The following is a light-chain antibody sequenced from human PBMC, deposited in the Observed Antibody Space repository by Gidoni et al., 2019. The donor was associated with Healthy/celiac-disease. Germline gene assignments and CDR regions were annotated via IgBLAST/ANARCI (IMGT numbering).Light chain of an antibody. CDR1: ESISSW. Sequence: DIQMTQSPSTLSASVEDRVTITCRASESISSWLAWYQQKPGEAPKLLIYDASSFESGDPSMFSGSVSGTEFTLTISSLQPDDFSTYYCQQYNSYLWTFGQGTKVEIK. CDR3: QQYNSYLWT. V-gene: IGKV1-5*01. J-gene: IGKJ1*01. CDR2: DAS.